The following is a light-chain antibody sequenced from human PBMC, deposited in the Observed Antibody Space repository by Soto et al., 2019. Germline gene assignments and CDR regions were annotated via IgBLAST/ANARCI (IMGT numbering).Light chain of an antibody. V-gene: IGKV3-20*01. CDR3: QHYGSSPPNT. CDR1: QSVNSNF. CDR2: AAS. J-gene: IGKJ2*01. Sequence: EIVLTQSPGTLSLSPGERATLSCRASQSVNSNFLAWYQQKPGQAPRLLIYAASTRATGIPDRFSGSWSETDFTLTISRLEPEDFAVYYCQHYGSSPPNTFGQGTKLEFK.